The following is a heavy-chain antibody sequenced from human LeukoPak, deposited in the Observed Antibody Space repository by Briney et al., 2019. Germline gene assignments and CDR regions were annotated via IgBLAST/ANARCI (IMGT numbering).Heavy chain of an antibody. CDR2: ISGSGGST. CDR3: GKDPTRLCGGNWAWEDY. CDR1: GFTFSSYA. V-gene: IGHV3-23*01. D-gene: IGHD4-23*01. J-gene: IGHJ4*02. Sequence: PGGSLRLSCAASGFTFSSYAMSWVRQAPGKGLEWVPAISGSGGSTYYADSVKGRFTISRDNSKHPLYLQMNSLIAEDTALYYCGKDPTRLCGGNWAWEDYGGRETLVTVS.